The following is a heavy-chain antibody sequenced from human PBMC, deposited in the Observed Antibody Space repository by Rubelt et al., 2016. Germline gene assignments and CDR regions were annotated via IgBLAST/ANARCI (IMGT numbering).Heavy chain of an antibody. J-gene: IGHJ4*02. V-gene: IGHV4-31*02. D-gene: IGHD5-18*01. CDR1: GGSISSGGYY. CDR2: IYYSGST. Sequence: GGSISSGGYYWSWIRQHPGKGLEWIGYIYYSGSTYYNPSLKSRVTISVDTSKNQFSLKLSSVTAADTAVYYCARVRRGYSYGPLDYWGQGTLVTVSS. CDR3: ARVRRGYSYGPLDY.